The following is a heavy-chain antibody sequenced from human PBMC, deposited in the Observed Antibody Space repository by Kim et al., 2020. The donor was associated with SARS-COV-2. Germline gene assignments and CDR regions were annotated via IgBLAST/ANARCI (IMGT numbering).Heavy chain of an antibody. Sequence: GGSLRPSCAASGFTFSSYEMNWVRQAPGKGLEWVSYISSRGMTKYYADSVKGRFTISRDNAKNSVYLQMNSLRAEDTAVYYCARTGSGRGNYFDYWGQGILVTVSS. D-gene: IGHD2-15*01. CDR2: ISSRGMTK. CDR1: GFTFSSYE. V-gene: IGHV3-48*03. CDR3: ARTGSGRGNYFDY. J-gene: IGHJ4*02.